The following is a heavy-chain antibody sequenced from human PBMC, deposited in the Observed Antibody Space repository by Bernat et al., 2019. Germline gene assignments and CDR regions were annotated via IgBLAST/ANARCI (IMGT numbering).Heavy chain of an antibody. D-gene: IGHD6-13*01. Sequence: EVQLLESGGGLVQPGGSLSLSCAASGFTFSSYAMSWVRQAPGKGLKWVSAISGSADNSYYADSVKGRFTSSRDNSKNTLYLQMNSLRAEDTAVYYCVKWGSIAAAGGWFDPWGQGTLVTVSS. V-gene: IGHV3-23*01. CDR3: VKWGSIAAAGGWFDP. CDR1: GFTFSSYA. J-gene: IGHJ5*02. CDR2: ISGSADNS.